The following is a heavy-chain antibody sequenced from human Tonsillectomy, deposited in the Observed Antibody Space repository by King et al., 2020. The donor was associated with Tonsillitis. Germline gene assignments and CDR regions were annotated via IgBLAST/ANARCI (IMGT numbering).Heavy chain of an antibody. CDR1: GFIFNNYA. J-gene: IGHJ6*03. CDR3: ARGPPELRFLDMDV. V-gene: IGHV3-30*10. Sequence: QLVQSGGGVVQPGRSLRLSCAASGFIFNNYALHWVRQAPGKGLEWVAVISYEGSNKYYTDSVKGRFTISRDSSKNTLHLQMNSLRAEDTAVYYCARGPPELRFLDMDVWGTGTTVTVSS. CDR2: ISYEGSNK. D-gene: IGHD3-3*01.